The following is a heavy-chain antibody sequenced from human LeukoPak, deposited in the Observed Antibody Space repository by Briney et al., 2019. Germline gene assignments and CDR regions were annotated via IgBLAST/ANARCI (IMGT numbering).Heavy chain of an antibody. D-gene: IGHD3-16*01. Sequence: ASVKVSCTVSGYTLTELSMHWVRQAPGKGLEWMGGFDPEDGETIYAQKFQGRVTMTEDTSTDTAYMELSSLRSEDTAVYYCAPLSPSYGGLFILWDWGQGTLVTVSS. CDR3: APLSPSYGGLFILWD. V-gene: IGHV1-24*01. CDR2: FDPEDGET. CDR1: GYTLTELS. J-gene: IGHJ4*02.